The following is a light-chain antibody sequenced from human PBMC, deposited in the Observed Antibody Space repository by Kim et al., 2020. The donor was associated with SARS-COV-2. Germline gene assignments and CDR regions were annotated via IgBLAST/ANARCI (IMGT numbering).Light chain of an antibody. V-gene: IGLV1-47*01. J-gene: IGLJ2*01. Sequence: GKRINNSCSRSDSTAKSKYDYSYQDHPGTAPKLHIYRNNHLTSGAPVQFSVSKAGTSASRAISGLRSEVEADYYCAAWDDSMSGPLFGGGTQLTVL. CDR1: DSTAKSKY. CDR2: RNN. CDR3: AAWDDSMSGPL.